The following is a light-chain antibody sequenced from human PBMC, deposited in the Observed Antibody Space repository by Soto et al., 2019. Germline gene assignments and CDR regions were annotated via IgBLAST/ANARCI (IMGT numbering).Light chain of an antibody. Sequence: QSALTQPASVSGSPGQSITISCTGTSSDIGGYSYVSWYQQHPGKAPKVIIYEVSNRSSGVSNRFSGSKSGNTASLTISGLQAEDEADYYCSSYTRSSTWVFGGGTKLTVL. CDR1: SSDIGGYSY. CDR2: EVS. J-gene: IGLJ3*02. V-gene: IGLV2-14*01. CDR3: SSYTRSSTWV.